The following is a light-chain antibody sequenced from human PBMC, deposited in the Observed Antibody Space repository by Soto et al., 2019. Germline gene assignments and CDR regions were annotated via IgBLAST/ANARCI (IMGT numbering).Light chain of an antibody. V-gene: IGLV2-14*01. CDR2: EVS. CDR1: SSDVGGYNY. J-gene: IGLJ1*01. Sequence: QSALTQPASVSGSPGQSITISCTGTSSDVGGYNYVSWYQQHPGRAPNLMIYEVSNRPSGVSNRFSGSKSGNTASLTISGLQPEDEADYSCSSYTSSSTVFYVFGTGTKLTVL. CDR3: SSYTSSSTVFYV.